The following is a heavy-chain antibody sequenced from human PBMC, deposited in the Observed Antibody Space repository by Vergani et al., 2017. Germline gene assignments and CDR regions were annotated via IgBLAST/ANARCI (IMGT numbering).Heavy chain of an antibody. V-gene: IGHV3-7*01. D-gene: IGHD3-22*01. J-gene: IGHJ6*02. CDR1: GFTFSSYW. CDR2: IKQDGSEK. CDR3: ARDTVGYYYQVNYGMDV. Sequence: EVQLVESGGGLVQPGGSLRLSCAASGFTFSSYWMSWVRQAPGKGLEWVANIKQDGSEKYYVESVKGRFTISRDNAKNSLYLQMNSLRAEDTAVYYCARDTVGYYYQVNYGMDVWGQGTTVTVSS.